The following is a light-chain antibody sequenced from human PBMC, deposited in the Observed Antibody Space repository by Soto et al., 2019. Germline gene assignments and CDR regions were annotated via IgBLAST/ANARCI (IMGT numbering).Light chain of an antibody. Sequence: EIVMTQSPATLSVSPGERATLSCRASQSVSTNLAWYQQKPGQGPRLLIFGASTRAIGIPARFSGSGSGTDFTLTISSLQSEDFAVYYCQQYGSSPFTFGPGTKVDIK. J-gene: IGKJ3*01. V-gene: IGKV3-15*01. CDR3: QQYGSSPFT. CDR1: QSVSTN. CDR2: GAS.